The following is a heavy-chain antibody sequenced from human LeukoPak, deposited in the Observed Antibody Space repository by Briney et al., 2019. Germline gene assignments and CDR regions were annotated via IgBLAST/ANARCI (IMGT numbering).Heavy chain of an antibody. J-gene: IGHJ4*02. CDR3: ARDRNPLLDGYLIEVGDY. V-gene: IGHV3-21*01. CDR2: ITSGTTYI. D-gene: IGHD5-24*01. Sequence: GGSLRLSCAASGFTFSDYNMNWVRQSPEKGLEWVSSITSGTTYIYYADSVRGRFTLSRDNAKNSLYLQMNSLRAEDTAVYYCARDRNPLLDGYLIEVGDYWGQGTLVTVPS. CDR1: GFTFSDYN.